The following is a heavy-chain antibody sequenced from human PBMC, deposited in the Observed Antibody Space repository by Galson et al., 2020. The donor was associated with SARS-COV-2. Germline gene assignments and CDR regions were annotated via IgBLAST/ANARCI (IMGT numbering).Heavy chain of an antibody. Sequence: TGGSLRLSCAASGFNFSIYAMTWVRQAPGKGLEWVSTISNSGSGTYYKDSVKGRFTISRDNSKNTLYLQMKRLRGEDTAVYYCASLFYAGRAVAGPFDYWGQGTAVTVSS. CDR2: ISNSGSGT. CDR1: GFNFSIYA. CDR3: ASLFYAGRAVAGPFDY. V-gene: IGHV3-23*01. D-gene: IGHD6-19*01. J-gene: IGHJ4*02.